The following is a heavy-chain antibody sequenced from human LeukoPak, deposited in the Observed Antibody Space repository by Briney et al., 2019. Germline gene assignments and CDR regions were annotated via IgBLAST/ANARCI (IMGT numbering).Heavy chain of an antibody. CDR2: ISAYNGNT. CDR3: ARDRGYYYDSSGYYHYNPFDY. Sequence: ASVKVSCKASGYTFTSYGISWVRQAPGQGLEWMGWISAYNGNTNYAQKLQGRATMTTDTSTSTAYMELRSLRSDDTAVYYCARDRGYYYDSSGYYHYNPFDYWGQGTLVTVSS. J-gene: IGHJ4*02. D-gene: IGHD3-22*01. CDR1: GYTFTSYG. V-gene: IGHV1-18*01.